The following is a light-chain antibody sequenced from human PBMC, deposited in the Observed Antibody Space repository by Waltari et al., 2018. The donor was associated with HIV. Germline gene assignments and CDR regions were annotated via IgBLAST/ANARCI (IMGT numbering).Light chain of an antibody. Sequence: QSVLTQPSSASGTPGQTVTIFCSGSSSNVGANIVNWYRQLPGTAPKLLIYNNDQRPSGVPDRFSGSKSGTSASLAVSGLQPEDEADYYCATWDDNLNGLLFGGRTKLTVL. J-gene: IGLJ2*01. CDR2: NND. V-gene: IGLV1-44*01. CDR1: SSNVGANI. CDR3: ATWDDNLNGLL.